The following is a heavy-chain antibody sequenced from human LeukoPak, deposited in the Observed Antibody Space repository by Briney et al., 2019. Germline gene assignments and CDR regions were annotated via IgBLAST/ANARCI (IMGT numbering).Heavy chain of an antibody. J-gene: IGHJ3*02. V-gene: IGHV3-69-1*01. D-gene: IGHD3-3*01. CDR1: GFTFSSYS. CDR3: ARAHTIFWEFDAFDI. Sequence: PGGSLRLSCAASGFTFSSYSMNWVRRAPGKGLEWVSSITSSSTIYYAESVKGRFTISRDNAKNSLYLQMNSLRDEDTAVYFCARAHTIFWEFDAFDIWGRGTMVTVSS. CDR2: ITSSSTI.